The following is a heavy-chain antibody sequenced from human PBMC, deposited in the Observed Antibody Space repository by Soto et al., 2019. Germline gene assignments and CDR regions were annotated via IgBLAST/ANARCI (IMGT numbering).Heavy chain of an antibody. CDR1: GFKFDDYS. V-gene: IGHV3-9*01. CDR2: ISWNSGRI. Sequence: GGSLRLSCAASGFKFDDYSMHWVRQGPGKGLEWVSGISWNSGRIEYADSVKGRFTISRDNAKNSLYLQANSLTADDTALYYCAKAATPLRFYFYYGMDVWGQGTTVTVSS. J-gene: IGHJ6*02. CDR3: AKAATPLRFYFYYGMDV. D-gene: IGHD5-12*01.